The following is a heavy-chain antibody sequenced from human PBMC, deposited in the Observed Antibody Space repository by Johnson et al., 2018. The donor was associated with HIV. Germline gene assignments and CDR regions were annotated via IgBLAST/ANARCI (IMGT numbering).Heavy chain of an antibody. D-gene: IGHD1-26*01. CDR1: GFTVSSNY. J-gene: IGHJ3*02. Sequence: VQLVESGGGLMQPGGSLRLSCVASGFTVSSNYMSWVRQAPGKGLEWVSAIGTAGDTYYPGSVKGRFTISRENAKNSLYLQMNSLRAGDTAVYYCARACGSYFAFDIWGQGTMVTVSS. V-gene: IGHV3-13*01. CDR2: IGTAGDT. CDR3: ARACGSYFAFDI.